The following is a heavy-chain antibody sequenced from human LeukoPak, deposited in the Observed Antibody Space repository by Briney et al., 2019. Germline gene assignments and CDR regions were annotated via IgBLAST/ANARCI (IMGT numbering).Heavy chain of an antibody. D-gene: IGHD5-18*01. J-gene: IGHJ2*01. CDR1: GFSIRNYD. Sequence: PGGSLRLSCTASGFSIRNYDMNWVRQSPGKGLEWVSTISQSGGTTYYADSVKGRFTISRDNSKNTLYLQINSLRVEDTAVYYCATKGDTVMVFRTCYFDLWGRGTLVTVSS. CDR3: ATKGDTVMVFRTCYFDL. V-gene: IGHV3-23*01. CDR2: ISQSGGTT.